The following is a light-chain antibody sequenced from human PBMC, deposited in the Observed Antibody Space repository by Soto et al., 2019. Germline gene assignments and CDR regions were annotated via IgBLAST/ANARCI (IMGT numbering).Light chain of an antibody. CDR2: KAS. Sequence: DIQMTQSPSTLAGSVGDRVTITCRASQTISSWLAWYQQTQGKAPKLLIYKASTLKSGVPSRFRGSGSGTEFTLPISRLQPDDFSTYYCQHYNSSSEAFGQGTKVDIK. CDR1: QTISSW. J-gene: IGKJ1*01. CDR3: QHYNSSSEA. V-gene: IGKV1-5*03.